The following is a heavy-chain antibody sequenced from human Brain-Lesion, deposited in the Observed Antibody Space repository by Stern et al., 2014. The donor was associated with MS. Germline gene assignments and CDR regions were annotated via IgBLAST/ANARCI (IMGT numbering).Heavy chain of an antibody. J-gene: IGHJ6*02. Sequence: VQLVESGAEVKKPGASVKVSCKTSGYIFTGYYIHWVRQAPGQGLEWMAWMNTNTGGTTNAQKFQGRVTMSRDTSISTAYVELSSLTSDDTAVYYCARDQRGITIFGVVTDYYYLGMDVWGQGTTVTVSS. CDR3: ARDQRGITIFGVVTDYYYLGMDV. CDR1: GYIFTGYY. V-gene: IGHV1-2*02. D-gene: IGHD3-3*01. CDR2: MNTNTGGT.